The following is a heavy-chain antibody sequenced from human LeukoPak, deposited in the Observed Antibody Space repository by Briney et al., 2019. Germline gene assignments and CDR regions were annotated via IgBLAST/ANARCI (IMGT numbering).Heavy chain of an antibody. CDR3: ARSFQWAGRVGATFDY. Sequence: SETLSLTCAVYGGSFSGYYWSWIRQPPGKGLEWIGEINHSGSTNYNPSLKSRVTTSADTSKNQFSLKLSSVTAADTAVYYCARSFQWAGRVGATFDYWGQGTLVTVSS. V-gene: IGHV4-34*01. CDR1: GGSFSGYY. CDR2: INHSGST. D-gene: IGHD1-26*01. J-gene: IGHJ4*02.